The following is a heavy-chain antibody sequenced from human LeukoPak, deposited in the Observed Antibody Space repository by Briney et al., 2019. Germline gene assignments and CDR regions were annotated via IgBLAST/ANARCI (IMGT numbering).Heavy chain of an antibody. D-gene: IGHD3-16*02. Sequence: GGSLRLSCAASGFTFSNAWMSWVRQAPGKGLEWVGRIKSKTDGGTTDYAAPVKGRFTISRDDSKNTLYLQMNSLKTEDTAVYYCTTADYDYVWGSYRDSTGKKYYFDYWGQGTLVTVSA. CDR2: IKSKTDGGTT. V-gene: IGHV3-15*01. J-gene: IGHJ4*02. CDR3: TTADYDYVWGSYRDSTGKKYYFDY. CDR1: GFTFSNAW.